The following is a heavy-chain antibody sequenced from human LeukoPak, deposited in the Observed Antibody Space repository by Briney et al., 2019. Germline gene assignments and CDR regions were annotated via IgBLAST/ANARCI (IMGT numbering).Heavy chain of an antibody. CDR1: GGTFSSYA. CDR3: ASEQLGYCSSTSCPPPY. Sequence: ASVKVSCKASGGTFSSYAISWVRQGPGQGLEWMGRIIPILGIANYAQKFQGRVTITADKSTSTAYMELSSLRSEDTAVYYCASEQLGYCSSTSCPPPYWGQGTLVTVSS. V-gene: IGHV1-69*04. D-gene: IGHD2-2*01. J-gene: IGHJ4*02. CDR2: IIPILGIA.